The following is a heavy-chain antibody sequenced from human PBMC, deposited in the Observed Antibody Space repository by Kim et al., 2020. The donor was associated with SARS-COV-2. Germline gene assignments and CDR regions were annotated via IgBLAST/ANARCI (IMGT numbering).Heavy chain of an antibody. CDR2: IYYSGST. CDR3: ARHALGGGENWFDP. CDR1: GGSISSSSYY. Sequence: SETLSLTCTVSGGSISSSSYYWGWIRQPPGKGLEWIGSIYYSGSTYYNPSLKSRVTISVDTSKNQFSLKLSSVTAADTAVYYCARHALGGGENWFDPWCQGTLVTVSS. J-gene: IGHJ5*02. D-gene: IGHD3-10*01. V-gene: IGHV4-39*01.